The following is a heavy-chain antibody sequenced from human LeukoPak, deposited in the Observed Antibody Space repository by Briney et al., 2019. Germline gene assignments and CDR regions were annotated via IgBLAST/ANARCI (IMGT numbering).Heavy chain of an antibody. CDR2: ISGSGGST. J-gene: IGHJ4*02. D-gene: IGHD3-3*01. CDR1: GFTFSIYA. V-gene: IGHV3-23*01. CDR3: AKDLSWSGFDY. Sequence: GGSLRLSCAASGFTFSIYAISWVRQAPGKGMEWVSAISGSGGSTYYADSVKGRFTISRDNSKNTLYLQMNSLRAEDTAVYYCAKDLSWSGFDYWGQGTLVTVSS.